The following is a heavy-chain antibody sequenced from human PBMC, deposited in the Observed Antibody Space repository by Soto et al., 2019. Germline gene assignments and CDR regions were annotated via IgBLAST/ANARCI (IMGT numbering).Heavy chain of an antibody. CDR3: AHRPTFTSDDF. CDR1: GFPLSTSRVL. D-gene: IGHD3-16*01. J-gene: IGHJ4*02. V-gene: IGHV2-5*01. Sequence: QITLKESGPTPVKPTQTLTLTCTFSGFPLSTSRVLVGRICQPPGKALEWLAFIYGNDDKRYSPSLRSRLTLTKDTSKNHVVLTMTNMAPVDTATYDCAHRPTFTSDDFWGAGSLVAVAS. CDR2: IYGNDDK.